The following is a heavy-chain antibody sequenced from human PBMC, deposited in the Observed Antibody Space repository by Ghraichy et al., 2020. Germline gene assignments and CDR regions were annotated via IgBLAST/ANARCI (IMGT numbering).Heavy chain of an antibody. D-gene: IGHD1-1*01. CDR3: AKCRGTTWNDALDV. V-gene: IGHV3-7*01. J-gene: IGHJ3*01. Sequence: GGSLRLSFAASGFMFSSYWVTWVRQAPGKGLEWVANVKPDGGEKNYVGSVKGRFTISRDNAKKSLYLQMNSLRAEDTAVYYCAKCRGTTWNDALDVWGQGTMVTVSS. CDR2: VKPDGGEK. CDR1: GFMFSSYW.